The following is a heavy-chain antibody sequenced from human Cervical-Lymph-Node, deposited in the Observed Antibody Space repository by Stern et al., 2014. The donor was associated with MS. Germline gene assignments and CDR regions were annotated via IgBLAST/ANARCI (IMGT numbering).Heavy chain of an antibody. Sequence: ESGPTLAKPTQALTLTCTFSGFSLSTSGVGVGCIRQPPGNAQDWLALRYWDDDKRYSPSLRSRLPITKDTSQNQVVLTMPNMDPVDTATYYCAHSLFEGWFDPWGQGTLVTVSS. V-gene: IGHV2-5*02. D-gene: IGHD3-3*01. J-gene: IGHJ5*02. CDR2: RYWDDDK. CDR3: AHSLFEGWFDP. CDR1: GFSLSTSGVG.